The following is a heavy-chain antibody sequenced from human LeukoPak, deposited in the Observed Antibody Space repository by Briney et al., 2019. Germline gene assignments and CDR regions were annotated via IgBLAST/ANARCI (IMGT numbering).Heavy chain of an antibody. Sequence: PGRSLRLSCAASGFTFSTYGMHWVRQAPGKGLEWVAVISYDGSNKYYADSVKGRFTISRDNSKNTLYLQMNSLRAEDMAVYYCAKSYGPYSVVFGMDVWGQGTTVTVSS. CDR3: AKSYGPYSVVFGMDV. D-gene: IGHD5/OR15-5a*01. CDR2: ISYDGSNK. CDR1: GFTFSTYG. J-gene: IGHJ6*02. V-gene: IGHV3-30*18.